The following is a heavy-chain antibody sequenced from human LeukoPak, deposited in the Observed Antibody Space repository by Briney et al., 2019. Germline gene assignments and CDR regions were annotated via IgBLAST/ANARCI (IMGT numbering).Heavy chain of an antibody. CDR2: INHSGST. Sequence: SETLSLTCAVYGGSFSGYYWSWVSQPPGKGLEWIGEINHSGSTNYILSLKSRVPISVDTSKNQFSLKLSSVTAADTAVFYCVRVVVPAAGFDPWGQGTLVTVSS. D-gene: IGHD2-2*01. CDR3: VRVVVPAAGFDP. V-gene: IGHV4-34*01. J-gene: IGHJ5*02. CDR1: GGSFSGYY.